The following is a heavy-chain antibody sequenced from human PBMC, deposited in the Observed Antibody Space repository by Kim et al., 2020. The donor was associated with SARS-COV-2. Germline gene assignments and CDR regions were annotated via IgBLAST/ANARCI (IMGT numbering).Heavy chain of an antibody. CDR2: ISSSSSTI. Sequence: GGSLRLSCAASGFTFSSYSMNWVRQAPGKGLEWVSYISSSSSTIYYADSVKGRFTISRDNAKNSLYLQMNSLRDGDTAVYYCATPRSASGYYYYYGMDVWGQGTTVTVSS. V-gene: IGHV3-48*02. CDR3: ATPRSASGYYYYYGMDV. D-gene: IGHD3-10*01. J-gene: IGHJ6*02. CDR1: GFTFSSYS.